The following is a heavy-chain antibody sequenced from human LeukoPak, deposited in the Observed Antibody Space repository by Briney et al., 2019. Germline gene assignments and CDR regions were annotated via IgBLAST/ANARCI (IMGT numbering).Heavy chain of an antibody. D-gene: IGHD5-18*01. J-gene: IGHJ3*02. CDR1: EFTFSSYA. CDR3: AKDYLGPTWIRGAFDI. V-gene: IGHV3-30*18. Sequence: GGSLRLSCAASEFTFSSYAMHWVRQAPGKGLEWVAVILYDGSNKKYADSVKGRFTISRDNSKNTLYLQMNSLRAEDTAVYYCAKDYLGPTWIRGAFDIWGQGTMVTVSS. CDR2: ILYDGSNK.